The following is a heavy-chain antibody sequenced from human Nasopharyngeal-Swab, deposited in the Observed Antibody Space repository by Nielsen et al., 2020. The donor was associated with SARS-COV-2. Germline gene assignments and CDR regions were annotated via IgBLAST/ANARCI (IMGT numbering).Heavy chain of an antibody. V-gene: IGHV4-39*01. D-gene: IGHD6-6*01. CDR1: GGSFRTSTSDY. J-gene: IGHJ6*02. CDR2: LYYSGTT. Sequence: GSLRLSCTVSGGSFRTSTSDYWGWIRQPPGKGLEWIGTLYYSGTTYYNPSLKSRVTMSVDTSKNQFSLKLSSVTAADTAVYYCARRAARYYYGMDVWGQGTTATVSS. CDR3: ARRAARYYYGMDV.